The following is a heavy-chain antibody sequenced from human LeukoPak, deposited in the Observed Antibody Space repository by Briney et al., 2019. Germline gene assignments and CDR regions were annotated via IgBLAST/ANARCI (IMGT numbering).Heavy chain of an antibody. J-gene: IGHJ4*02. CDR3: ARGGLVREWFGESTKTFFDY. CDR1: GFTFSNYA. Sequence: PGGSLRLSCAASGFTFSNYAMTWVRQAPGKGLEWVAVISYDGSNKYYADSVKGRFTISRDNSKNTLYLQMNSLRAEDTAVYYCARGGLVREWFGESTKTFFDYWGQGTLVTVSS. V-gene: IGHV3-30-3*01. D-gene: IGHD3-10*01. CDR2: ISYDGSNK.